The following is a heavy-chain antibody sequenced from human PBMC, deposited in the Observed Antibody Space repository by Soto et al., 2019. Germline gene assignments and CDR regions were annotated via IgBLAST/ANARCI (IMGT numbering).Heavy chain of an antibody. D-gene: IGHD6-6*01. J-gene: IGHJ6*02. Sequence: PGESLKISCKGSGYSFTSYWIGWVRQMPGKGLEWMGIIYPGDSDTRYSPSFQGQVTISADKSISTAYLQWSSLKASDTAMYYYARHYQYSSSADYYYYGMDVWGQGTTVTVSS. CDR2: IYPGDSDT. CDR3: ARHYQYSSSADYYYYGMDV. CDR1: GYSFTSYW. V-gene: IGHV5-51*01.